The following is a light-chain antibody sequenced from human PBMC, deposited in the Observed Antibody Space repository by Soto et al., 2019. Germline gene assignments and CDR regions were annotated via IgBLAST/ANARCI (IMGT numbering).Light chain of an antibody. J-gene: IGKJ1*01. CDR2: AAS. V-gene: IGKV1-6*01. CDR3: LQDYNYPWT. CDR1: QAIRND. Sequence: AIQMTQSPSSLSASVGDRVTITCRASQAIRNDLGWYQQKPGKAPKLLIYAASTLQSGVSSRFSGSGSGTDFTLTISSLQPEDFATYYCLQDYNYPWTFGQGTKVEIK.